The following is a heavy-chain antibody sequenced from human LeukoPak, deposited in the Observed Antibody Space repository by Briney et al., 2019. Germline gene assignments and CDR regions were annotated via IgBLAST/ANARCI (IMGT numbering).Heavy chain of an antibody. CDR3: ARDILTDDAFDI. J-gene: IGHJ3*02. V-gene: IGHV1-2*02. CDR1: GYNFTGYF. CDR2: INPNSGGT. Sequence: ASVKVSCKTSGYNFTGYFLHWVRQAPGQGLEWMGWINPNSGGTNYAQKFQGRVTMTRDTSISTAYMELSRLTSDDTAVYYCARDILTDDAFDIWGQGTMVTVSS. D-gene: IGHD7-27*01.